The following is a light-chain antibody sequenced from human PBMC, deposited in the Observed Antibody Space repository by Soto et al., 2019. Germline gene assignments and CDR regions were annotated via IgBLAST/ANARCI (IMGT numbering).Light chain of an antibody. Sequence: QSALTQPASVSGSPGQSITISCTGTSSDVGSYNFVSWYQQHPGKAPKLMIYDVSNRPSGVSNRFSGSKSGNTASLTISGLLPEDEADYYCSSYTTSSTVAFGGGTKVTVL. CDR1: SSDVGSYNF. J-gene: IGLJ2*01. V-gene: IGLV2-14*03. CDR2: DVS. CDR3: SSYTTSSTVA.